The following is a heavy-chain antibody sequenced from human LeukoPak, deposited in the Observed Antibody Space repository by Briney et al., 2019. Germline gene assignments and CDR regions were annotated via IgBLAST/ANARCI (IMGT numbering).Heavy chain of an antibody. D-gene: IGHD2-15*01. CDR2: ISYDGSNK. J-gene: IGHJ4*02. Sequence: PGGSLRLSCAASGFTFSSYAIHWVRQAPGKGLEWVAVISYDGSNKYYADSVKGRFTISRDNSKNTLYLQMNSLRAEDTAVYYCARSNCSGGSCLFDYWGQGTLVTVSS. V-gene: IGHV3-30*04. CDR3: ARSNCSGGSCLFDY. CDR1: GFTFSSYA.